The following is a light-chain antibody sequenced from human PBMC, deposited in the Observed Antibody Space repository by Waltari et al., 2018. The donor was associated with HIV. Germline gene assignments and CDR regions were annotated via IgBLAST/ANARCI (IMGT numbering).Light chain of an antibody. J-gene: IGKJ2*01. CDR3: QQYNIRPRGNT. CDR2: DAG. CDR1: QSVGSN. V-gene: IGKV3-15*01. Sequence: DIVMTQSPAILSVSPGERVTLSCRASQSVGSNLAWYQQKLGQPHRLLIYDAGTRAAEVPVSFGGSVSGTEFTLTIDSLQSEDFATYYCQQYNIRPRGNTFGQGTKLQIK.